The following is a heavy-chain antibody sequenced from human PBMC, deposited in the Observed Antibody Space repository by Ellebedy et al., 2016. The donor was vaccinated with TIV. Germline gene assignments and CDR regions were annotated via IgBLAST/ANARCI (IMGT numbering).Heavy chain of an antibody. Sequence: GESLKISCAASGFTFSSYAMHWVRQAPGKGLEWAAHISYDGSNKHYADSVKGRFTISRDNSKNTLYLQMNSLRVEDTAVYYCARDGRHLDDYFYNSMDVWGQGTTVTVSS. D-gene: IGHD1-14*01. CDR1: GFTFSSYA. CDR2: ISYDGSNK. CDR3: ARDGRHLDDYFYNSMDV. V-gene: IGHV3-30-3*01. J-gene: IGHJ6*02.